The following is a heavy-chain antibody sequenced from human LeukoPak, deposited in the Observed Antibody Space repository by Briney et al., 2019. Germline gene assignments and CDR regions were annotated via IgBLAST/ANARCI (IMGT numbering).Heavy chain of an antibody. Sequence: GGSLRLSCAASGFSLRKHPMHWVRQAPGKGLEFVSAISGDGGTTFYASSVKGRFTISRDNSKNMVVLQMGSLRTDDMGVYFCARDCSSGNCRGALDYWGQGALVSVSS. CDR3: ARDCSSGNCRGALDY. V-gene: IGHV3-64*01. CDR2: ISGDGGTT. CDR1: GFSLRKHP. J-gene: IGHJ4*02. D-gene: IGHD3-22*01.